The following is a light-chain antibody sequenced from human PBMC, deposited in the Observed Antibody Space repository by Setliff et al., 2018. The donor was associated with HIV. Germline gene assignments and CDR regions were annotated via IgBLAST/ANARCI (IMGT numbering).Light chain of an antibody. CDR1: SSDVGGYTY. J-gene: IGLJ1*01. CDR2: DVS. V-gene: IGLV2-14*03. CDR3: SSYTSTPLYV. Sequence: QSALAQPASVSGSPGQSITISCAGISSDVGGYTYVSWYQQHPGKAPKLMIYDVSNRPSGVSIRFPGSKSGNTASLTISGLQAEDEADYYCSSYTSTPLYVFGTGTKVTV.